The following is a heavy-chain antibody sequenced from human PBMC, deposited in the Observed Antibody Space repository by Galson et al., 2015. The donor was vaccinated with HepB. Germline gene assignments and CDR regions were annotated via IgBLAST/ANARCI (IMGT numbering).Heavy chain of an antibody. V-gene: IGHV3-74*01. CDR2: INSDGSTT. CDR1: GFTFSSYR. CDR3: ARVPLGVVPQSANWFDP. D-gene: IGHD3-16*01. Sequence: SLRLSCAASGFTFSSYRMHWVRQAPGKGLVWVSRINSDGSTTTYADSVKGRFTISRDNAKNTLYLQMNSLRAEDTAVYYCARVPLGVVPQSANWFDPWGRGTLVTVSS. J-gene: IGHJ5*02.